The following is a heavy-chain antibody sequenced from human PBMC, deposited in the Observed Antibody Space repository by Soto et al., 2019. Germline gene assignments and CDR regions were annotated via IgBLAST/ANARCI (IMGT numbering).Heavy chain of an antibody. CDR3: ARESGYGSRWHGFDF. D-gene: IGHD6-13*01. CDR2: IYSSGST. V-gene: IGHV4-31*03. CDR1: GGSINSGTYY. J-gene: IGHJ3*01. Sequence: PSETLCLTCSVSGGSINSGTYYWNWIRQHPGKGLEWIGYIYSSGSTSYNPSLQTRLTISFDASKNQFSLNLNSVTAADTAVYYCARESGYGSRWHGFDFWGQGTMVTVSS.